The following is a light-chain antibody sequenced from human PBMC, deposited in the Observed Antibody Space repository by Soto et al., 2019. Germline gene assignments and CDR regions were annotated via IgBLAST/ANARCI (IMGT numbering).Light chain of an antibody. CDR3: AAGDDRMSGRV. CDR1: TPNIGKNY. J-gene: IGLJ3*02. V-gene: IGLV1-47*02. CDR2: SDN. Sequence: QSVLTQSPSTSGTPGQRVTISCSGNTPNIGKNYVYWYQQFPGTAPKILIYSDNQRPSWVPDRCSAAKSDTSASLAISGLRAEDEAVYYCAAGDDRMSGRVFGGGTKLTVL.